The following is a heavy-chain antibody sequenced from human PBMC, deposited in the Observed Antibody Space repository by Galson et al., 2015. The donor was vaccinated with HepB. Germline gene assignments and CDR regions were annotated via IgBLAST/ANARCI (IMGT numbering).Heavy chain of an antibody. CDR2: IYYSGST. J-gene: IGHJ3*02. Sequence: SETLSLTCTVSGGSISSYYWSWIRQPPGKGLEWIGYIYYSGSTNYNPSLKSRVTISVDTSKNQFSLKLSSVTAADTAVYYCARRGSGYYVGAFDIWGQGTMVTVSS. D-gene: IGHD3-22*01. V-gene: IGHV4-59*01. CDR3: ARRGSGYYVGAFDI. CDR1: GGSISSYY.